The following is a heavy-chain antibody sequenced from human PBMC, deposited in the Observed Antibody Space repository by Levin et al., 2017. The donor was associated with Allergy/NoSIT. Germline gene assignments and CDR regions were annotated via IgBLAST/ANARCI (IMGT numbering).Heavy chain of an antibody. D-gene: IGHD3-22*01. Sequence: SCAASGFIFSNYGIHWVRQAPGKGLEWVAVITDDGSHQYYADSVKGRFTISRDNSKNTLYLQMNSLRPEDTAVYYCAKAVPVITTRIDYWGQGTLVTVSS. V-gene: IGHV3-30*18. CDR1: GFIFSNYG. CDR2: ITDDGSHQ. CDR3: AKAVPVITTRIDY. J-gene: IGHJ4*02.